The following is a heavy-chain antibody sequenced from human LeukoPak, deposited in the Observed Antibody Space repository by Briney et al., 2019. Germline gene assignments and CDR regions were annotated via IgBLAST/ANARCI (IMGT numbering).Heavy chain of an antibody. CDR1: GGSISSYY. Sequence: SETLSLTCTVSGGSISSYYWSWIRQPPGKGLEWIGYIYYSGSTNYNPSLKSRVTISVDTSKNQFSLKLSSVTAADTAAYYCARAYGDIDYWGQGTLVTVSS. J-gene: IGHJ4*02. CDR2: IYYSGST. D-gene: IGHD4-17*01. V-gene: IGHV4-59*01. CDR3: ARAYGDIDY.